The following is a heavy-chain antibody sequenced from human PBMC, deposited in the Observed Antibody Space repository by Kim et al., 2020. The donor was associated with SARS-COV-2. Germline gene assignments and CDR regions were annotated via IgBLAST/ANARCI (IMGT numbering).Heavy chain of an antibody. CDR3: ARDSRVDYPGYYYYGMDV. J-gene: IGHJ6*02. Sequence: GGSLRLSCAASGFTFSSYSMNWVRQAPGKGLEWVSYISSSSSTIYYADSVKGRFTISRDNAKNSLYLQMNSLRDEDTAVYYCARDSRVDYPGYYYYGMDVWGQGTTVTVSS. V-gene: IGHV3-48*02. D-gene: IGHD4-17*01. CDR2: ISSSSSTI. CDR1: GFTFSSYS.